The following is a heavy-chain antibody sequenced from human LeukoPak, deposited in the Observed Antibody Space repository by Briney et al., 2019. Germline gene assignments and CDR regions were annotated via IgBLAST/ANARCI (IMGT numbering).Heavy chain of an antibody. J-gene: IGHJ4*02. V-gene: IGHV1-18*01. D-gene: IGHD1-26*01. CDR3: ARDKWDSGSHGFDY. CDR1: GYTFTSYG. Sequence: VASVKVSCKASGYTFTSYGISWVRQAPGQGLEWMGWISAYNGNTNYAQKLQGRVTMTTDTSTSTAYMELRSLRSDDTAVYYCARDKWDSGSHGFDYWGQGTLVTVSS. CDR2: ISAYNGNT.